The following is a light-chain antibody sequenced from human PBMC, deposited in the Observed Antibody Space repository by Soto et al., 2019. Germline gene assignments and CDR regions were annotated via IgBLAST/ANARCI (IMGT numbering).Light chain of an antibody. Sequence: DIHDTHCVSFLSAYAGARVVIPCQASQDISNYLTWYQQKPGKAPKLLIYGASTMDTGVPSRFSGSGSGTDFTFTISSLQPEDIATYYCQQYDNLPPTFGGGTNVDI. V-gene: IGKV1-33*01. CDR2: GAS. J-gene: IGKJ4*02. CDR1: QDISNY. CDR3: QQYDNLPPT.